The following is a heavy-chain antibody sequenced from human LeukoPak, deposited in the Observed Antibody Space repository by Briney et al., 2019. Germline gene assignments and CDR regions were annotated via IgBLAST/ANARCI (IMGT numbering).Heavy chain of an antibody. J-gene: IGHJ4*01. CDR1: GYTFTSYY. CDR2: INPSGGST. CDR3: ARDRSGYCSGGSCYSGGDY. Sequence: ASVKVSCKASGYTFTSYYMHWVRQAPGQGLEWMGIINPSGGSTSYAQKFQGRATMTRDMSTSTVYMELSSLRSEDTAVYYCARDRSGYCSGGSCYSGGDYWGQGTLVTVSS. D-gene: IGHD2-15*01. V-gene: IGHV1-46*01.